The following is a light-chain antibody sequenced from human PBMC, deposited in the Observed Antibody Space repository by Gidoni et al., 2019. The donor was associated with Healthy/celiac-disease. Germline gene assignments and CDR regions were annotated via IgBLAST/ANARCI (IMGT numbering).Light chain of an antibody. CDR2: GKN. J-gene: IGLJ1*01. Sequence: SSELTQDPAVSVALGQTVRITCQGDSLRSYYASWYQQKPGQAPVLVIYGKNNRPSGIPDRFSGSSSGNTASLTITGAQAEDEADYYCNSRDSSGNHYVFGTGTKXTXL. V-gene: IGLV3-19*01. CDR3: NSRDSSGNHYV. CDR1: SLRSYY.